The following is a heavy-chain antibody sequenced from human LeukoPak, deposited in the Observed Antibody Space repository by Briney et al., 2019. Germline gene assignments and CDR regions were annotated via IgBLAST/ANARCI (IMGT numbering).Heavy chain of an antibody. D-gene: IGHD3-10*01. Sequence: SETLSLTCTVPGGSISSYYWSWIRQPPGKGLEWIGYIYYSGSTNYNPSLKSRVTISVDTSKNQFSLKLSSVTAADTAVYYCARVNGSGIYYYYGMDVWGQGTTVTVSS. CDR1: GGSISSYY. CDR3: ARVNGSGIYYYYGMDV. CDR2: IYYSGST. J-gene: IGHJ6*02. V-gene: IGHV4-59*01.